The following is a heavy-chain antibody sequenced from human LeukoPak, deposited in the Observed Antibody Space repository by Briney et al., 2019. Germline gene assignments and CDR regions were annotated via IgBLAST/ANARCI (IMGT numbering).Heavy chain of an antibody. D-gene: IGHD2-21*02. V-gene: IGHV4-59*01. Sequence: SETLSLTCTVSGGSISSYYWSWIRQPPGKGLEWIGYIYYSGSTNYNPSLKSRVTISVDTSKNQFSLKLSSVTAADTAVYYCARQVSSVVTAFFDYWGQGTLVTVSS. J-gene: IGHJ4*02. CDR2: IYYSGST. CDR3: ARQVSSVVTAFFDY. CDR1: GGSISSYY.